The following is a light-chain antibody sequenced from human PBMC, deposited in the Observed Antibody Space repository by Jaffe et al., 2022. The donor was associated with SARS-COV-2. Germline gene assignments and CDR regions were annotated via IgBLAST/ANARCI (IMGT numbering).Light chain of an antibody. V-gene: IGKV3-15*01. J-gene: IGKJ1*01. CDR1: QSVSSN. CDR2: GAS. Sequence: EIVMTQFPATLSVSPGERATLSCRASQSVSSNLAWYQQKPGQAPRLLIYGASTRATGIPARFSGSGSGTEFTLTINSLQSEDLAVYYCQQYNNWLRTFGQGTKVEIK. CDR3: QQYNNWLRT.